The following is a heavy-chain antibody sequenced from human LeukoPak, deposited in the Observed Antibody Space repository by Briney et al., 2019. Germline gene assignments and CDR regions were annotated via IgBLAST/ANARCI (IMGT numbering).Heavy chain of an antibody. Sequence: GGSLRLSCAASGFTFSSYGMHWVRQAPGKGLEWVAFIRYDGSNKYYADSVKGRFTISRDNSKNTLYLQMNSLRSEDTAVYYCARVLGYTPPGPLHFDYWGQGTLVTVSS. CDR3: ARVLGYTPPGPLHFDY. CDR2: IRYDGSNK. D-gene: IGHD5-18*01. CDR1: GFTFSSYG. V-gene: IGHV3-30*02. J-gene: IGHJ4*02.